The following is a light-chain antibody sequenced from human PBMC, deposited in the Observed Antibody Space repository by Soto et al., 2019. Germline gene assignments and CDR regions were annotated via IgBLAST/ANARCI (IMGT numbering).Light chain of an antibody. J-gene: IGKJ1*01. Sequence: EVVLTQAPDTLSLSPGDIATLSCRASQSVSSYLAWYQQKPGQAPRLLIYDASNRATGIPDRFSGSGSGTEFTLTISSLQPDDFATYYCQHYNSYSEAFGQGTKVDIK. CDR3: QHYNSYSEA. V-gene: IGKV3-11*01. CDR2: DAS. CDR1: QSVSSY.